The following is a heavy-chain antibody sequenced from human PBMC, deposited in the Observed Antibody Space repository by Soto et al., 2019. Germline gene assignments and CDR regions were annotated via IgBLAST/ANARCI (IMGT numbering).Heavy chain of an antibody. J-gene: IGHJ4*02. V-gene: IGHV2-5*02. Sequence: QITLRESGPPLVKPTQTLTLTCTLSGFSLSTSAVGVGWIRQPPGKALEWLVFIYWDDDKRYSPSLRSRLAITKDTSKNQVVLTMTNVDPMDTATYFSAHRRTRVSHWYYGDFDYWGQGTLVTVSS. CDR3: AHRRTRVSHWYYGDFDY. D-gene: IGHD3-10*01. CDR1: GFSLSTSAVG. CDR2: IYWDDDK.